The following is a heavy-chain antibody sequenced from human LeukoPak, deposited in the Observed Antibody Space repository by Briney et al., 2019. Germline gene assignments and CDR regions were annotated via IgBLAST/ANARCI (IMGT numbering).Heavy chain of an antibody. CDR3: AKYKGDFWSGHYYYHMDV. V-gene: IGHV1-18*01. Sequence: ASVKVSCKASGYTFTSYGISWVRQAPGQGLEWMGWISAYNGNTNYAQKLQGRVTMTTDTSTSTAYMELNSLRAEDTAVYYCAKYKGDFWSGHYYYHMDVWAKGTTVTVSS. J-gene: IGHJ6*03. CDR2: ISAYNGNT. D-gene: IGHD3-3*01. CDR1: GYTFTSYG.